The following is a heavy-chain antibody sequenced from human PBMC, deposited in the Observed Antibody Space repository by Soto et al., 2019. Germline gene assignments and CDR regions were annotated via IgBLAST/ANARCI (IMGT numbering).Heavy chain of an antibody. Sequence: GGSLRLSCVASGFTFSSYSMNWVRQAPGKGLEWVSSITGSSSYVYYADSVRGRFTISRDNAKNSLYLQMNSLRAEDTAVYYCAKDPNYDFWSGYSGSGWFDPWGQGTLVTVSS. CDR1: GFTFSSYS. V-gene: IGHV3-21*01. J-gene: IGHJ5*02. D-gene: IGHD3-3*01. CDR2: ITGSSSYV. CDR3: AKDPNYDFWSGYSGSGWFDP.